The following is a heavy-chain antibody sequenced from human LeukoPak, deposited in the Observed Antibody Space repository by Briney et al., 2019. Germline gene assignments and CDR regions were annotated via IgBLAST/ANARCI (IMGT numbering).Heavy chain of an antibody. Sequence: ASVKVSCKASGYTFTSYDINWVRQATGQGLEWMGWMNPNSGNTGYAQKFQGRVTMTRNTSISTAYMELSSLRSDDTAVYYCARDSSSWYRRLDYWGQGTLVTVSS. D-gene: IGHD6-13*01. J-gene: IGHJ4*02. CDR3: ARDSSSWYRRLDY. CDR1: GYTFTSYD. CDR2: MNPNSGNT. V-gene: IGHV1-8*01.